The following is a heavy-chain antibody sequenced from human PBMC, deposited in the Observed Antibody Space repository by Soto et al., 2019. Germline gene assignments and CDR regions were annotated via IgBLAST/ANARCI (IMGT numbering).Heavy chain of an antibody. J-gene: IGHJ2*01. CDR3: ARGLGRVVPPRLDRYFAL. CDR1: GGSFSGYY. Sequence: QVQLQQWGAGLLKPSETLSLTCAVYGGSFSGYYWSWIRQPPGKGLEWIGEINHSGSTNYNPSLKRRVTLPVAPSTTQFSLKPSSVTAADAAVYYSARGLGRVVPPRLDRYFALWGRGTLVTVAS. D-gene: IGHD3-3*01. CDR2: INHSGST. V-gene: IGHV4-34*01.